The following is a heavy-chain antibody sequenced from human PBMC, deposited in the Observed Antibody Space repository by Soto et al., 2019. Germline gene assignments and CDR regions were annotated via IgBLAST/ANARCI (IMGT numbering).Heavy chain of an antibody. CDR3: ASTGAVAGLDAFDI. CDR2: ISSSSSYI. Sequence: GVCKKKGKGLEWVSSISSSSSYIYYADSVKGRFTISRDNAKNSLYLQMNSLRAEDTAVYYCASTGAVAGLDAFDIWGQGTMVTVSS. D-gene: IGHD6-19*01. V-gene: IGHV3-21*01. J-gene: IGHJ3*02.